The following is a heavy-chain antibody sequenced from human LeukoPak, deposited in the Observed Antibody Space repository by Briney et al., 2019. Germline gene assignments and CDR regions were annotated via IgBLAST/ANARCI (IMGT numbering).Heavy chain of an antibody. CDR2: ISAYNDNT. CDR1: GYTFTSYG. J-gene: IGHJ5*02. D-gene: IGHD3-22*01. V-gene: IGHV1-18*01. CDR3: ARDFSYYYDSSGSTHYNWFDP. Sequence: GASVKVSCKASGYTFTSYGITWVRQAPGQGLEWMGWISAYNDNTNYAQKLQGRVTMTTDTSTSTAYMELRSLRSDDTAVYYCARDFSYYYDSSGSTHYNWFDPWGQGTLVTVSS.